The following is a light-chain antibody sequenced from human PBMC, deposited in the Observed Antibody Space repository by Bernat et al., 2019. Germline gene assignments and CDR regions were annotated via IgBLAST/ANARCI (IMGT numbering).Light chain of an antibody. CDR2: TAF. V-gene: IGKV1-17*01. CDR3: LQHHTYPFT. J-gene: IGKJ3*01. Sequence: DIQMTQSPSSLSASVGDRVTITCRASQDIGNDLGWYQQKPGKAPERLIFTAFTLQSGVTSRFSGRASGAEFTLTISSLQPEDFATYYCLQHHTYPFTFGPGTKVDIK. CDR1: QDIGND.